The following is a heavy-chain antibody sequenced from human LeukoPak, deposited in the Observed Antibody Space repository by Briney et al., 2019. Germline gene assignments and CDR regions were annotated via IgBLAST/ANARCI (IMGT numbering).Heavy chain of an antibody. V-gene: IGHV4-59*01. J-gene: IGHJ4*02. CDR1: GGSISSYY. CDR2: IYYSGST. Sequence: SETLSLTCTVSGGSISSYYWSWIRQPPGKGLEWIGYIYYSGSTNYNPSLKSRVTISVDTSKNQFSLKLSSVTAADTAVYYCARDKEGSGWDFDYWGQGTLVTVSS. CDR3: ARDKEGSGWDFDY. D-gene: IGHD6-19*01.